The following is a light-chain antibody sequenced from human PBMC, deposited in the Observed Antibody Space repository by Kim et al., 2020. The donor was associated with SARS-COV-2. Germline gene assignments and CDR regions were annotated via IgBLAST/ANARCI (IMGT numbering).Light chain of an antibody. Sequence: SASVEDRVTITCRASQDIRNDLGWYQQRAGKGPERLIYSASTLQRGVPSRFSGSGSGTEFTLTISRLQPEDFATYYCLQHNNYPPTFGQGTKLEI. V-gene: IGKV1-17*01. CDR1: QDIRND. J-gene: IGKJ2*01. CDR3: LQHNNYPPT. CDR2: SAS.